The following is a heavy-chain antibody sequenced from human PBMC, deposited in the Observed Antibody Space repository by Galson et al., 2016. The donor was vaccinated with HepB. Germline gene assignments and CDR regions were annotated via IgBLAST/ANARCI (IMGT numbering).Heavy chain of an antibody. CDR1: GGSIRPYF. CDR2: ISHSGTT. V-gene: IGHV4-59*12. D-gene: IGHD1-1*01. CDR3: ARDWKY. Sequence: LSLTCVVSGGSIRPYFWSWVRQSSGKGLEWIGYISHSGTTSYNPSLKNRVTMSIDPSNNQFSLRLTSMTAADTAIYYCARDWKYWGRGIQVAVSS. J-gene: IGHJ4*02.